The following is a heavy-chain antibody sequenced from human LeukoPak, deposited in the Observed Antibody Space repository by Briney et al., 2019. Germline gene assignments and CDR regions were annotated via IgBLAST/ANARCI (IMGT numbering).Heavy chain of an antibody. CDR1: GFTFSSYW. CDR2: INSDGSST. V-gene: IGHV3-74*01. Sequence: QTGGSLRLSCAASGFTFSSYWMHWVRQTPVKGLVWVSRINSDGSSTSYADSVKGRFTISRDNAKNTLYLQMNSLRAEDTAVYYCARDWWFDPWGQGTLVTVSS. J-gene: IGHJ5*02. CDR3: ARDWWFDP.